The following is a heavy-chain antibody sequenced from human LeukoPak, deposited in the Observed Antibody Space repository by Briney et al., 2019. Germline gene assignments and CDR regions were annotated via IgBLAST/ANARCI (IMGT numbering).Heavy chain of an antibody. D-gene: IGHD6-19*01. Sequence: SQTLSLTCTVSGGSISSGSYYWSWIRQPAGKGLEWIGRIYTSGSTNYNPSLKSRVTISVDTSKNQFSLKLTSVTAADTAVYYCARDIVLIAVAVRGSFDIWGQGTMVTVSS. J-gene: IGHJ3*02. CDR3: ARDIVLIAVAVRGSFDI. CDR1: GGSISSGSYY. V-gene: IGHV4-61*02. CDR2: IYTSGST.